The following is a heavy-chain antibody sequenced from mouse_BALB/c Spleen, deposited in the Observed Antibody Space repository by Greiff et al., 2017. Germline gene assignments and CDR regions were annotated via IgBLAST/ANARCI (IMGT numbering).Heavy chain of an antibody. CDR2: IYPGSGST. J-gene: IGHJ2*01. Sequence: VHLVESGPELVKPGASVKMSCKASGYTFTDYVISWVKQRTGQGLEWIGEIYPGSGSTYYNEKFKGKATLTADKSSNTAYMQLSSLTSEDSAVYVCARSGPGGYFDYWGQGTTLTVSS. D-gene: IGHD3-2*02. V-gene: IGHV1-77*01. CDR1: GYTFTDYV. CDR3: ARSGPGGYFDY.